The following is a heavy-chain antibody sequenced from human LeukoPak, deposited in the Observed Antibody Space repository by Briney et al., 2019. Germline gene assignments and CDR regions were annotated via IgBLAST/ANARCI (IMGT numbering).Heavy chain of an antibody. CDR1: GFTFSSYG. Sequence: PGGSLRLSCAASGFTFSSYGMSWVRQAPGKGLEWVSAISGSGGSTYYADSVKGRFTISRDNSKNTLYLQMNSLRAEDTAAYYCAKWDTYYDSSGYYFYWGQGTLVTVSS. J-gene: IGHJ4*02. CDR2: ISGSGGST. CDR3: AKWDTYYDSSGYYFY. V-gene: IGHV3-23*01. D-gene: IGHD3-22*01.